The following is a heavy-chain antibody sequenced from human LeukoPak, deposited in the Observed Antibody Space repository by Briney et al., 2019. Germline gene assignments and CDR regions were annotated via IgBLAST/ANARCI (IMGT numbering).Heavy chain of an antibody. CDR3: ARGFGSSWFDY. CDR1: GYTFTANY. V-gene: IGHV1-2*04. CDR2: INPNGGGT. D-gene: IGHD6-13*01. J-gene: IGHJ4*02. Sequence: ASVKVSCKASGYTFTANYIHWVRQPPGQGPEWMGWINPNGGGTNYAQKFQGWVTITRDTSISTLYMELSRLKSDDTAVYYCARGFGSSWFDYWGQGTLVTVSS.